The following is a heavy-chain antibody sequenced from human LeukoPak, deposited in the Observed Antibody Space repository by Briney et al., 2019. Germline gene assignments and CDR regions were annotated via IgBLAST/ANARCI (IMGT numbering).Heavy chain of an antibody. Sequence: ASVKVSCKASGYTFTGYYMHWVRQAPGQGLEWMGWINPSSGGTNYAQKFQGRVTMTRDTSISTAYMELSRLRSDDTAVYYCARALRNAEYFQHWGQGTLVTVSS. CDR3: ARALRNAEYFQH. J-gene: IGHJ1*01. CDR1: GYTFTGYY. V-gene: IGHV1-2*02. CDR2: INPSSGGT.